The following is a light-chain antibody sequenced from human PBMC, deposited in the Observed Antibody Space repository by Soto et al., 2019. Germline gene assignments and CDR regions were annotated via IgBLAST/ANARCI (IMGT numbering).Light chain of an antibody. CDR3: QQSYNFPWT. Sequence: DINITQSPASLSAHVGDRVRITCRTSHTIINYFNRYPQKPGKAPKLLIYAASTLQSGVPSRFSGIGSRTDFTLSISSLQPEDFATYHCQQSYNFPWTVGRGTKVDI. CDR1: HTIINY. J-gene: IGKJ1*01. CDR2: AAS. V-gene: IGKV1-39*01.